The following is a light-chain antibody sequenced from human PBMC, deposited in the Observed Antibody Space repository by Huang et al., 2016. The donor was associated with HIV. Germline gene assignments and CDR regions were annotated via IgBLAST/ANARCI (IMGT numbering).Light chain of an antibody. CDR3: QQYYNTPST. Sequence: DIVMTQSPDSLAVSLGERATINCKSSQNLFYSSNNKNSLAWYQQRPGQPPKLLIYCASTRESGVPDRFSGSGSGTDFTLTISSLQAEDVAVYYCQQYYNTPSTFGQGTKLEIK. J-gene: IGKJ2*01. V-gene: IGKV4-1*01. CDR1: QNLFYSSNNKNS. CDR2: CAS.